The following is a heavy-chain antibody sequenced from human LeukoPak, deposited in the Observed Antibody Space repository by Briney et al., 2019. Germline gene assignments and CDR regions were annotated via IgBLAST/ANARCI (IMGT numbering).Heavy chain of an antibody. D-gene: IGHD2-15*01. CDR1: GFTFSSYE. Sequence: GGSLRLSCAASGFTFSSYEMNWVRQAPGKGLEWVSYISSSGSTIYYADSVKGRFTISRDNGKNSLYLQMNSLRAEDTAVYYCARGQTTLFDYWGPGTLVTVSS. CDR3: ARGQTTLFDY. V-gene: IGHV3-48*03. CDR2: ISSSGSTI. J-gene: IGHJ4*02.